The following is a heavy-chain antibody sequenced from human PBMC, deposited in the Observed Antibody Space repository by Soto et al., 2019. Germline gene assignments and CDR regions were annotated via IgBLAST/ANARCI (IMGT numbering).Heavy chain of an antibody. V-gene: IGHV1-69*01. CDR2: IIPIFGAA. D-gene: IGHD3-22*01. CDR3: ARDLGEDYYDSSGYYPHRFYY. J-gene: IGHJ4*02. Sequence: QVQLVQSGAEVKKPGSSVKVSCKASGGTFSSYAISWVRQAPGQGLEWMGGIIPIFGAANYAQKFQGRVTITADESTSTAYMELSSLRSEDKAVYYCARDLGEDYYDSSGYYPHRFYYWGQGTLVTVSS. CDR1: GGTFSSYA.